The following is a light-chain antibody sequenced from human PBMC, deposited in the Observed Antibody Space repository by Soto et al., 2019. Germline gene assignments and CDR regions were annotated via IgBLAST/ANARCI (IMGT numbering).Light chain of an antibody. Sequence: QSALTQPPSVSGAPGQRVTISCTGSSSNIGAGYDVHWYQQLPGTAPKLLIYGNSNRPSGVPDRFSGSKSGTSASLAITGLQAEDEADYYCQSTGVFGTGTKVTVL. J-gene: IGLJ1*01. CDR2: GNS. CDR1: SSNIGAGYD. V-gene: IGLV1-40*01. CDR3: QSTGV.